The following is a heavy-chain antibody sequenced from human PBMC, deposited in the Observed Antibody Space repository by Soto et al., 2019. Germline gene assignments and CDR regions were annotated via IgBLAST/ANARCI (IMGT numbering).Heavy chain of an antibody. CDR2: IFYSGDT. Sequence: QVQLQESGPGLVKPSQTLSLTCTVSGGSISNPDYYWNWIRQPPGKGLEWIGSIFYSGDTSYNPSLKSRLNISVDASKSQFSLSLRSVTASDTAVYFCAREGRLQSLDYWGQGTLVTVSS. D-gene: IGHD4-4*01. CDR3: AREGRLQSLDY. J-gene: IGHJ4*02. V-gene: IGHV4-30-4*01. CDR1: GGSISNPDYY.